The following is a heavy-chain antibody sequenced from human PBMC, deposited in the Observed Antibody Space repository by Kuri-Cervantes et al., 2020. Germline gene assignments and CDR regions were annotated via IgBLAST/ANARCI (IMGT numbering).Heavy chain of an antibody. J-gene: IGHJ6*02. Sequence: SVKVSCKASGYTFTSYDINWVRQAPGQGLEWMGGIIPIFGTANYAQKFQGRVTITADESTSAAYMELSSLRSEDTAVYYCARAPPSAGTDEELSYYYYGMDVWGQGTTVTVSS. CDR2: IIPIFGTA. CDR1: GYTFTSYD. D-gene: IGHD6-13*01. V-gene: IGHV1-69*13. CDR3: ARAPPSAGTDEELSYYYYGMDV.